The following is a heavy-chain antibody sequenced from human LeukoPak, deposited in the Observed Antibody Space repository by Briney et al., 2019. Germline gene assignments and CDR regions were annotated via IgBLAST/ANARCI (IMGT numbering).Heavy chain of an antibody. J-gene: IGHJ4*02. CDR1: GFTVSSNY. Sequence: GGSLRLSCAASGFTVSSNYMSWVRQAPGKGLEWVSVIYSGGSTYYADSVKGRFTISRDNSKNTLYLQMNSLRAEDTAVYYCARMSLTGYPKGFDYWGQGTLVTVSS. CDR3: ARMSLTGYPKGFDY. CDR2: IYSGGST. D-gene: IGHD3-9*01. V-gene: IGHV3-53*01.